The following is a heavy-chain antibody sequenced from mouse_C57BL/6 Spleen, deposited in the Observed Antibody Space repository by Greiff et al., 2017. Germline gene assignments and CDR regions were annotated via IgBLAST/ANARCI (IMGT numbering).Heavy chain of an antibody. Sequence: VQLKESGTVLARPGASVKMSCKTSGYTFTSYWMHWVQQRPGQGLAWIGAIYPGTSDTSYNQKFKGKAKLTAVTSASTAYMELSSLTNEDSAVYYCTNYGSSYDYAMDYWGQGTSGTVSS. CDR1: GYTFTSYW. CDR2: IYPGTSDT. CDR3: TNYGSSYDYAMDY. V-gene: IGHV1-5*01. D-gene: IGHD1-1*01. J-gene: IGHJ4*01.